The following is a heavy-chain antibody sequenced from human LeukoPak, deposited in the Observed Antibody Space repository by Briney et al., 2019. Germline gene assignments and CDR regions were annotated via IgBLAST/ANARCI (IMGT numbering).Heavy chain of an antibody. Sequence: GGSLRLSCAASGFTFSTFAMSWVRQAPGKGLEWVSAISGSGGSTYYADSVKGRFTISRDNSKNPLYLQMNSLRAKHTAVYYCAKYQRWSLPGGYWRQGTLVTVSS. CDR3: AKYQRWSLPGGY. V-gene: IGHV3-23*01. D-gene: IGHD4-23*01. CDR1: GFTFSTFA. CDR2: ISGSGGST. J-gene: IGHJ4*02.